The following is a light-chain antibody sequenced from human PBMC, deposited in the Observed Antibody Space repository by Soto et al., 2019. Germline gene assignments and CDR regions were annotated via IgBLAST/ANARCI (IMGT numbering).Light chain of an antibody. Sequence: EIVLTQSPATLSLSPGERDTLSCGASQTVSSSYVAWYQQKPGLAPRLLIYDASSRATGIPDRFSGSGSETDFTLTISRLEPEDFAVDSCQQYSTSPTFGGGTKVEIK. CDR2: DAS. J-gene: IGKJ4*01. V-gene: IGKV3D-20*01. CDR1: QTVSSSY. CDR3: QQYSTSPT.